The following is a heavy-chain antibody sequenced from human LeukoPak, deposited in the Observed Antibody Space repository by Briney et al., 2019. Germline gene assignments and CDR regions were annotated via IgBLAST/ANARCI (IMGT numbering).Heavy chain of an antibody. J-gene: IGHJ4*02. CDR3: AKSGVVTPSRSDY. CDR2: ISGSGGST. D-gene: IGHD3-3*01. Sequence: GGSLRLSCVASGFTFSSYAMGWVRQAPGKGLEWVSAISGSGGSTYYADSVKGRLTISRDNSKNTLYLQMNSLRAEDTAVYYCAKSGVVTPSRSDYWGQGTLVTVSS. V-gene: IGHV3-23*01. CDR1: GFTFSSYA.